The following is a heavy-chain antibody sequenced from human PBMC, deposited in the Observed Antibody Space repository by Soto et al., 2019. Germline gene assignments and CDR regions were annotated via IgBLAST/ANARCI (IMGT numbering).Heavy chain of an antibody. D-gene: IGHD2-2*01. Sequence: QVQLVQSGAEVKKPGSSVKVSCKASGGTFSSYAISWVRQAPGQGLAWMGGIIPISGTANYAQKFQGRVTITADESTSTVSMELSSLRSEDTAVYFCARSQGSSTSLEIYYYYYYGMDVWGQGTTVTVSS. V-gene: IGHV1-69*01. J-gene: IGHJ6*02. CDR2: IIPISGTA. CDR3: ARSQGSSTSLEIYYYYYYGMDV. CDR1: GGTFSSYA.